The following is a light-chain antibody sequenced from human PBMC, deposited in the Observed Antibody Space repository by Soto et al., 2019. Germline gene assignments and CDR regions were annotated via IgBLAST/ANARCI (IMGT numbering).Light chain of an antibody. V-gene: IGKV1-12*01. CDR2: TVS. CDR1: QGSGSW. J-gene: IGKJ5*01. Sequence: IQMTQSPSSLAASVGDRVTITCRASQGSGSWLAWYKQKPGKAPNLLIYTVSSLQSGVPSRFSGSGSGTDFTLTISNLHLEDFATASGQQAASFPITVGQGTRLHI. CDR3: QQAASFPIT.